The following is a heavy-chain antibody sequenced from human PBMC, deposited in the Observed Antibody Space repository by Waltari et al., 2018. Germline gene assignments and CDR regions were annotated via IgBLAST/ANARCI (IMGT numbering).Heavy chain of an antibody. CDR2: IYPGDADT. D-gene: IGHD3-22*01. J-gene: IGHJ4*02. CDR1: GYSFTSYW. Sequence: EVQLVQSGAEVKKPGESLKISCKGSGYSFTSYWIGWVRQMPGKGLEWMGIIYPGDADTRYSPSFQGQVTSSADKSISTAYLQWSSLKASDTAMYYCARLNYERDSSGYYSPPYYFDYWGQGTLVTVSS. CDR3: ARLNYERDSSGYYSPPYYFDY. V-gene: IGHV5-51*01.